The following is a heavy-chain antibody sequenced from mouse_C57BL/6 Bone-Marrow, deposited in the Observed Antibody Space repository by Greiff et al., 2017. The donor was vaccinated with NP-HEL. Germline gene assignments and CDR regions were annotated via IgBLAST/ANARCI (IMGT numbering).Heavy chain of an antibody. D-gene: IGHD2-4*01. CDR2: IYPGSGST. J-gene: IGHJ4*01. CDR3: ARATMSTTGGVRYAMDY. CDR1: GYTFTSYW. V-gene: IGHV1-55*01. Sequence: QVQLQQPGAELVKPGASVKMSCKASGYTFTSYWITWVKQRPGQGLEWIGDIYPGSGSTNYNEKFKSKATLTVATSSSTAYMQLSSLTSEDSAVYDCARATMSTTGGVRYAMDYWGQGTSVTVSS.